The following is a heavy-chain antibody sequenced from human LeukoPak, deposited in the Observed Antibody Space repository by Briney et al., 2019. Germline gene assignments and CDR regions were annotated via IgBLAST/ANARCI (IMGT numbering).Heavy chain of an antibody. Sequence: ASVKVSCTASGYTFTSYGISWVRQAPGQGLAWMGWISAYNGNTNYAQKLQGRVTMTTDTSTSTAYMELRSPRSDDTAVYYCARGLDYYDSSGYGYWGQGTLVTVSS. J-gene: IGHJ4*02. CDR2: ISAYNGNT. CDR1: GYTFTSYG. CDR3: ARGLDYYDSSGYGY. D-gene: IGHD3-22*01. V-gene: IGHV1-18*01.